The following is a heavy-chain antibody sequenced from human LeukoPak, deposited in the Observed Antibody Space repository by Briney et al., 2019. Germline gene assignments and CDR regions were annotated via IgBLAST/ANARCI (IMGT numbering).Heavy chain of an antibody. CDR3: ARDQLVYYGSGSYYRYNWFDP. V-gene: IGHV4-4*02. CDR2: IYHSGST. J-gene: IGHJ5*02. Sequence: SGTLSLTCAVSGGSISSSNWWSWVRQPPGKGLEWIGEIYHSGSTNYNASLKRRVTISVDKSKNQFSLKLSSVTAADTAVYYCARDQLVYYGSGSYYRYNWFDPWGQGTLVTVSS. CDR1: GGSISSSNW. D-gene: IGHD3-10*01.